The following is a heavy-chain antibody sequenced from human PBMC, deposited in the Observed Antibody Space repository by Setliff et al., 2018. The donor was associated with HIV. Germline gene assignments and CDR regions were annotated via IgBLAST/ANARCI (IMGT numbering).Heavy chain of an antibody. CDR3: AKDPPGDYNGMPGDI. J-gene: IGHJ3*02. CDR2: ISSSGITT. D-gene: IGHD1-1*01. CDR1: GFTFSNYA. Sequence: GSLRLSCAVSGFTFSNYAMSWVRQAPGKGLEWVSLISSSGITTDYADSVKGRFTVSRDNSKSTLYLQMNSLRAEDTAVYYCAKDPPGDYNGMPGDIWGQGTMVTVSS. V-gene: IGHV3-23*01.